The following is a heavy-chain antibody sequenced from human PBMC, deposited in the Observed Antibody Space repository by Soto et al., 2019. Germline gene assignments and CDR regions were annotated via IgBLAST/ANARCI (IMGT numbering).Heavy chain of an antibody. D-gene: IGHD6-6*01. CDR2: INPKGGGT. Sequence: QVQLVQSGAEVKNPGASVKVSCRTSGYTFTDYYLHWVRQAPGQGLEWMGWINPKGGGTNYAQRFRGWVTLTRVASISTAYMELSRLKSDSTAVYYCARVPNFFEYSSPTPAYHFDYWGQGTLFTVSS. CDR3: ARVPNFFEYSSPTPAYHFDY. J-gene: IGHJ4*02. V-gene: IGHV1-2*04. CDR1: GYTFTDYY.